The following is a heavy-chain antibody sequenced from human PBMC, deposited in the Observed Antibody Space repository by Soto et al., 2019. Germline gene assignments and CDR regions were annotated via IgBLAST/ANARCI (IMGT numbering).Heavy chain of an antibody. Sequence: GGSLRLSCVASGFIFSSFSMNWVRQAPGKGLEWISYISSSSNNIYYADSVKGRFTVSRDNAKNSLYLQMNSLGDEDTAVYYCVRVSTSGSYAENWGQGTLVTVSS. D-gene: IGHD1-26*01. CDR1: GFIFSSFS. CDR2: ISSSSNNI. CDR3: VRVSTSGSYAEN. J-gene: IGHJ4*02. V-gene: IGHV3-48*02.